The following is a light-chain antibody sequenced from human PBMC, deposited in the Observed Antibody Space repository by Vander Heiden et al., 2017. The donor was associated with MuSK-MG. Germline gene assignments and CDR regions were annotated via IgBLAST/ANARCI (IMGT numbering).Light chain of an antibody. V-gene: IGKV3-20*01. Sequence: EIVLTQSPGPLSLSPGERAPLACRASESVSSSYLAWYQQKPGQAPRLLIYSASSRATGIPDRFSGSGSGTDFTLTISSLEPEDFAVYYCRQYGSWYTFGQGTKLEIK. J-gene: IGKJ2*01. CDR3: RQYGSWYT. CDR2: SAS. CDR1: ESVSSSY.